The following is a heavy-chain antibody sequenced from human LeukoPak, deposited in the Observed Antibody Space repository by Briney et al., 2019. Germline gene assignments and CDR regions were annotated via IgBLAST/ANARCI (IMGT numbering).Heavy chain of an antibody. CDR1: GNFISTGSYY. V-gene: IGHV4-61*09. D-gene: IGHD3-16*01. CDR2: IYTNGRT. CDR3: ARAPGWGRNLYYFDY. Sequence: PSETLSLTCSVSGNFISTGSYYWSWIRQPAGKGLEWIGHIYTNGRTDYNPSLKSRVTISVDKSKNQFALRLSSVTAADTAVYYCARAPGWGRNLYYFDYWGQGTLVTVSS. J-gene: IGHJ4*02.